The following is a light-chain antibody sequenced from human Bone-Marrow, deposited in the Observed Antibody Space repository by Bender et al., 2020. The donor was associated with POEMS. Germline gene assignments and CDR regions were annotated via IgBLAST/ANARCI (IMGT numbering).Light chain of an antibody. V-gene: IGLV3-27*01. Sequence: SFELTQPSSVSVSPGQTASITCSGDVLARKFVRWFQQKSGQAPVLLIYKDSERPSGIPERFSGPSSGATATLTITGAHVEDEGDYYCYSAADNTRVFGGGTKLTVL. CDR2: KDS. J-gene: IGLJ3*02. CDR3: YSAADNTRV. CDR1: VLARKF.